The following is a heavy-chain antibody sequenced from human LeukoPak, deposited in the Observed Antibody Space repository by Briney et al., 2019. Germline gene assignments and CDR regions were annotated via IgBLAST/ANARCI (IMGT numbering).Heavy chain of an antibody. D-gene: IGHD5-18*01. J-gene: IGHJ6*03. CDR1: GGSISSYY. CDR2: IYYSGST. CDR3: ARTAEGGYTSAYFYYYYMDV. Sequence: SETLSLTCTVSGGSISSYYWSWIRQPPGKGLEWIGYIYYSGSTNYNPSLKSRVTISVDTSKNQFSLKLSSVTAADTAVYYCARTAEGGYTSAYFYYYYMDVWGKGTTVTISS. V-gene: IGHV4-59*01.